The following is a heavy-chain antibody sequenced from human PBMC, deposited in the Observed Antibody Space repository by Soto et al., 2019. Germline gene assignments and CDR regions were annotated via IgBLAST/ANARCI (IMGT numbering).Heavy chain of an antibody. J-gene: IGHJ6*02. CDR1: GFTFSSYD. CDR2: IGTAGDT. CDR3: VRDRYSYGLGYGMDV. Sequence: EVQLVESGGGLVQPGGSLRLACAASGFTFSSYDMHWVRQATGKVLEWGSGIGTAGDTDYPDSVKGRFTISRENAKNSLYLQMNRLRAGDTAVYYCVRDRYSYGLGYGMDVWGQGTTVTVSS. D-gene: IGHD5-18*01. V-gene: IGHV3-13*01.